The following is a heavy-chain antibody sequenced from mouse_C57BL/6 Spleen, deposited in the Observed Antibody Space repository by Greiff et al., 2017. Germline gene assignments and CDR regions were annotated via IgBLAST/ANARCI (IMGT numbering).Heavy chain of an antibody. CDR3: AREGDTMIKAWFAY. V-gene: IGHV1-80*01. D-gene: IGHD2-4*01. CDR1: GYAFSSYW. Sequence: VQLKQSGAELVKPGASVKISCKASGYAFSSYWMNWVKQRPGKGLEWIGQIYPGDGDTNYNGKFKGKATLTADKSSSTAYMQLSSLNSEDSAVYCCAREGDTMIKAWFAYWGQGTLVTVSA. CDR2: IYPGDGDT. J-gene: IGHJ3*01.